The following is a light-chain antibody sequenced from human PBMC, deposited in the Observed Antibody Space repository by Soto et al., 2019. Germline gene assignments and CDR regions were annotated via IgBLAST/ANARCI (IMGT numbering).Light chain of an antibody. J-gene: IGKJ5*01. Sequence: EVVLTQAPVTLSLSPGARATLSCRASQSFRFLLAWYQQKPGQAPRLLISDAYNRATGIPPRFSGSGSGTEYTLTISSLEPEDSAVYYCRQRYMWPIAFGQGTRLEIK. CDR3: RQRYMWPIA. CDR2: DAY. V-gene: IGKV3-11*01. CDR1: QSFRFL.